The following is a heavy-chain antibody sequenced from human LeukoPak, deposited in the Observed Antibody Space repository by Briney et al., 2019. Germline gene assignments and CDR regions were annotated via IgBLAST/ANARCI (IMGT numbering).Heavy chain of an antibody. V-gene: IGHV1-69*05. Sequence: GASVKVSCKASGGTFSSYAISWVRQAPGQGLEWMGRIIPIFGTANYAQKFQGRVTITTDESTSTAYMELSSLRSEDTAVYYCAATMIVVVPSPLQHWGQGTLVTVSS. CDR2: IIPIFGTA. CDR1: GGTFSSYA. J-gene: IGHJ1*01. D-gene: IGHD3-22*01. CDR3: AATMIVVVPSPLQH.